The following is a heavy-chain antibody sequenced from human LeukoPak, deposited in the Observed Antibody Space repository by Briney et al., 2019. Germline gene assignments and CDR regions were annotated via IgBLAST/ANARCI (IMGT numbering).Heavy chain of an antibody. CDR1: GGSISGYY. CDR3: ARGNILSGYCFDF. D-gene: IGHD3-9*01. Sequence: PSETLSLTCAVYGGSISGYYWSWIRQPPGKGLEWVGEIHYTGGTSYNPSLKSRATISIDTSKNQLSLKLSSVTAADTAVYYSARGNILSGYCFDFWGQGALVTVSS. J-gene: IGHJ4*02. CDR2: IHYTGGT. V-gene: IGHV4-34*01.